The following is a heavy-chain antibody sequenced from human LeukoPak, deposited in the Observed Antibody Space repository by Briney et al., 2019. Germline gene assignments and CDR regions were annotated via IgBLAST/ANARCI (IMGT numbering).Heavy chain of an antibody. V-gene: IGHV3-20*04. D-gene: IGHD1-26*01. J-gene: IGHJ4*02. CDR1: GFTFDDYG. Sequence: GGSLRLSCAASGFTFDDYGMSWVRQAPGKGLEWVSGINWNGGSTGYIDSVKGRFIISRDNAKTSLHLQMNSLRAEDTAFYYCARVGAQTGYYFDNWGQGTLVTVSP. CDR3: ARVGAQTGYYFDN. CDR2: INWNGGST.